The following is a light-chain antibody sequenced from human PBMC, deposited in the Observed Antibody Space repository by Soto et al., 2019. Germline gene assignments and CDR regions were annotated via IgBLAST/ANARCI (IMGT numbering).Light chain of an antibody. CDR3: MQVLQSLYS. J-gene: IGKJ2*03. V-gene: IGKV2-28*01. CDR1: QSLLHSNGYSY. Sequence: EIVMTQSPLSLSVTPGEPASISCRSSQSLLHSNGYSYLDWYLQKPGQSPQLLNSLGSNRASGVPDRFSGSGSGTDFTLRISRVEAEDVGVYYCMQVLQSLYSFGQGTKLEIK. CDR2: LGS.